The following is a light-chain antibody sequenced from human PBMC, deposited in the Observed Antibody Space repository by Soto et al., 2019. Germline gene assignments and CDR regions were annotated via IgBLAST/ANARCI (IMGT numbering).Light chain of an antibody. CDR2: GAS. CDR1: QSVSSSY. CDR3: QQYGGSPYT. J-gene: IGKJ2*01. V-gene: IGKV3-20*01. Sequence: EIVLTQSPSTLSLSPGERATLSCRASQSVSSSYLAWYQHKPGQAPRLLLYGASSRATGIPDRFSGSGSGTDFTLTISGLEPEDFAVYYRQQYGGSPYTFGQGTKLEI.